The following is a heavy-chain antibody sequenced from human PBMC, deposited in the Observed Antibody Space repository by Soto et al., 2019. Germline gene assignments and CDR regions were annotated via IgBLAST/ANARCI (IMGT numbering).Heavy chain of an antibody. CDR1: GGSISSSNC. J-gene: IGHJ6*02. CDR3: GAATGYYYGMDV. D-gene: IGHD2-15*01. Sequence: SETLSLTCAVSGGSISSSNCWSYVRQPPGKGLEWIGEIYHSGSTNYDPSLKSRVTISVDKSKNKFSLKLSSVTAADTAVYYCGAATGYYYGMDVWGQRTTVTVSS. V-gene: IGHV4-4*02. CDR2: IYHSGST.